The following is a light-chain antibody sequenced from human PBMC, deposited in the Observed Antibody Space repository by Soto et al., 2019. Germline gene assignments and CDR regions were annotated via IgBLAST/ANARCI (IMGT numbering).Light chain of an antibody. CDR3: QYQGS. CDR1: QTVSRRY. Sequence: LAPRTRATLSCRASQTVSRRYLAWYQQKPGQAPLLLIYDVSERASDIPDRFSGSGSGTDFSLTINRLVPEDVAVYYCQYQGSFGGGTKVEIK. CDR2: DVS. V-gene: IGKV3-20*01. J-gene: IGKJ4*01.